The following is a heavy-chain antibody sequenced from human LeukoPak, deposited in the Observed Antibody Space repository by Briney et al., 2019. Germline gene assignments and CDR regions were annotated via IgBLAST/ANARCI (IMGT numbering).Heavy chain of an antibody. D-gene: IGHD4-17*01. Sequence: GGSLRLSCAAPGFTVSSNYINWVRQAPGKGLEWVSLIYGSTSADYADSVKGRFTISRDTSMNTGYLQMNSLRAEDTAVYYCARLNFGDDYWGQGTLVTVSS. CDR2: IYGSTSA. J-gene: IGHJ4*02. CDR3: ARLNFGDDY. V-gene: IGHV3-66*01. CDR1: GFTVSSNY.